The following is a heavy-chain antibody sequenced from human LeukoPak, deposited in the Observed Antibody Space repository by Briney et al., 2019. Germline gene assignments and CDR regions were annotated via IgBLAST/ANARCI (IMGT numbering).Heavy chain of an antibody. Sequence: SETLSLTCSVSGGSISNYYWNWIRQPPGKGLEWIGNIYYTGSSYSESTKYTPSLKSRVTISIDTSKNQVSLKLSSVTAADTAVYYCARGVLVQRWLQWELDYFDYWGQGTLVTVSS. CDR1: GGSISNYY. CDR2: IYYTGSSYSEST. CDR3: ARGVLVQRWLQWELDYFDY. J-gene: IGHJ4*02. V-gene: IGHV4-59*01. D-gene: IGHD5-24*01.